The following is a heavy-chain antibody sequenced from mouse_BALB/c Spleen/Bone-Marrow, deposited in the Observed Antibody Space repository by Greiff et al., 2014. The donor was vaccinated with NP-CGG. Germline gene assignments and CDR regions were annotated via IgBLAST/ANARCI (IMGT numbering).Heavy chain of an antibody. J-gene: IGHJ3*01. CDR2: IDPANGNT. CDR3: AVYYYGSSLFAY. CDR1: GFNIKDTY. V-gene: IGHV14-3*02. D-gene: IGHD1-1*01. Sequence: EVQLVESGAELVKPGASVKLSCTASGFNIKDTYMHWVKQRPEQGLGWIGRIDPANGNTKYDPKSQGKATITADTSSNTAYLQLSSLTSEDTAVYYCAVYYYGSSLFAYWGQGTLVTVSA.